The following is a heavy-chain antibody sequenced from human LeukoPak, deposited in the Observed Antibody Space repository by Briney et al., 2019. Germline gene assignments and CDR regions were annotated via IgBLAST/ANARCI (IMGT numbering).Heavy chain of an antibody. CDR2: IRYDGSNK. CDR1: GFTFSNYG. D-gene: IGHD3-3*01. CDR3: AKGYWSGYSFDNWFDP. J-gene: IGHJ5*02. V-gene: IGHV3-30*02. Sequence: PGGSLRLSCAASGFTFSNYGMHWVRQAPGKGLEWVAFIRYDGSNKYYADSVKGRFTVSRDNSKNTLYLQMNSLRGEDTAVYYCAKGYWSGYSFDNWFDPWGQGTLVTVSS.